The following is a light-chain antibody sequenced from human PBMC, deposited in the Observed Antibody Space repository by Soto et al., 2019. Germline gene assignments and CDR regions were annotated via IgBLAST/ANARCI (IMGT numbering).Light chain of an antibody. CDR3: QQYNSYPRT. V-gene: IGKV1-5*01. CDR1: QSIRTW. CDR2: DAS. Sequence: DIQMTQSPSTLSASVGDRVTITCRASQSIRTWLAWFQQKPGKAPKLLIYDASTLEGGVPSRFSGSGSGTEFTLTISSLQPDDFATYYCQQYNSYPRTFGQGTMVDIK. J-gene: IGKJ1*01.